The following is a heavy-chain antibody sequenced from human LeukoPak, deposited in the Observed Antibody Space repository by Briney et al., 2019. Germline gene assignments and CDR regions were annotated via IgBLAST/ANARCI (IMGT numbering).Heavy chain of an antibody. D-gene: IGHD6-19*01. Sequence: PSETLSLTCTVSGGSISSYYWSWIRQPPGKGLEWIGYIYYSGSTNYNPSLKSRVTISVDTSKNQFSLKLSSVTAADTAVYYFAKFAPGQWLVDFLGQGTLVTVSS. CDR2: IYYSGST. J-gene: IGHJ4*02. CDR3: AKFAPGQWLVDF. CDR1: GGSISSYY. V-gene: IGHV4-59*01.